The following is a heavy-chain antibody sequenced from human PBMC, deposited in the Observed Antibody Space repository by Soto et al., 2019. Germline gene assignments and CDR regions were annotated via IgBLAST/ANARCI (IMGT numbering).Heavy chain of an antibody. CDR1: GGSISSGGYS. CDR2: IYHSGST. Sequence: TLSLTCAFSGGSISSGGYSWSWIRQPPGKGLEWIGYIYHSGSTYYNPSLKSRVTISVDRSKNQFSLKLSSVTAADTAVYYCARVLGGYASMDVWGQGTTVTVPS. J-gene: IGHJ6*02. D-gene: IGHD1-1*01. V-gene: IGHV4-30-2*01. CDR3: ARVLGGYASMDV.